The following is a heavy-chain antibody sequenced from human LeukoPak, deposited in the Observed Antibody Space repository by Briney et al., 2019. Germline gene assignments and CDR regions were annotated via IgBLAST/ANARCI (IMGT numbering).Heavy chain of an antibody. J-gene: IGHJ3*02. CDR2: IYHSGST. CDR1: GGSISSSNW. CDR3: ATDSSSYDAFDI. V-gene: IGHV4-4*02. D-gene: IGHD6-6*01. Sequence: QTSETLSLTCAVSGGSISSSNWWSWVRQPPGKGLEWIGEIYHSGSTNYNPSLKSRVTISVDTSKNQFSLKLSSVTAADTAVYHCATDSSSYDAFDIWGQGTMVTVSS.